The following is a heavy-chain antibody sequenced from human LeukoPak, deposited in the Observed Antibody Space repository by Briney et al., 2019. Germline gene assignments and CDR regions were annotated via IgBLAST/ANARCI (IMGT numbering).Heavy chain of an antibody. Sequence: SGPALVKPTQTLTLTCTFSGFSLSTSGMRVSWIRQPPGKALEWLARIDWDDDKFYSTSLKTRLTISKDTSKNQVVLTMTNMDPVDTATYYCARTRGYSYGYGFDYWGQGTLSPSPQ. D-gene: IGHD5-18*01. J-gene: IGHJ4*02. CDR2: IDWDDDK. V-gene: IGHV2-70*04. CDR1: GFSLSTSGMR. CDR3: ARTRGYSYGYGFDY.